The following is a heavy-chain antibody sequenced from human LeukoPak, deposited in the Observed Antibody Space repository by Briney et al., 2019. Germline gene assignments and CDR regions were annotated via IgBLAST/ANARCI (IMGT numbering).Heavy chain of an antibody. Sequence: GSSVKVSCKASGYTFTSYGISWVRQAPGQGLEWMGWISAYNGNTNYAQKLQGRVTMTTDTSTSTAHMELRSLRSDDTAVYYCARDKERYYYDSSGYYSDPFDYWGQGTLVTVSS. CDR1: GYTFTSYG. CDR2: ISAYNGNT. V-gene: IGHV1-18*01. CDR3: ARDKERYYYDSSGYYSDPFDY. D-gene: IGHD3-22*01. J-gene: IGHJ4*02.